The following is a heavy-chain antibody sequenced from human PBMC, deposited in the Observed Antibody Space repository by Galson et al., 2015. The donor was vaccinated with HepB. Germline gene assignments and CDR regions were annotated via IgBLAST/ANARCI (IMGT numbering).Heavy chain of an antibody. CDR1: GGTFSSYT. J-gene: IGHJ4*02. Sequence: SVKVSCKASGGTFSSYTISWVRQAPGQGLEWMGGLIPVIGAANYAQNFQGRLTITADESTSTAYMELSSLRSEDTAVYYCARDVVDSSAGDYWGQGTLVTVSS. CDR3: ARDVVDSSAGDY. CDR2: LIPVIGAA. V-gene: IGHV1-69*13. D-gene: IGHD3-22*01.